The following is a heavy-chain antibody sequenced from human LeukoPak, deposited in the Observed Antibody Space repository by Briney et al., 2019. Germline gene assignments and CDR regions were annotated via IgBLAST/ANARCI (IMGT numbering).Heavy chain of an antibody. Sequence: PGGSLRLSCAASGLTFSGYLMSWVRQAPGKGLEWVANIKEEGSEKYYVDSVKGRFIISRDNAKNSLYLQMNSLRAEDTAVYYCARDSSAAPHSYWGQGTLVTVFS. CDR2: IKEEGSEK. V-gene: IGHV3-7*01. D-gene: IGHD2-15*01. CDR3: ARDSSAAPHSY. CDR1: GLTFSGYL. J-gene: IGHJ4*02.